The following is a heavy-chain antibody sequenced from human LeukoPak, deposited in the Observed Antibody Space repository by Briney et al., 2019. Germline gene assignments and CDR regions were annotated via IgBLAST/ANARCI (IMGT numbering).Heavy chain of an antibody. CDR1: GFPFSNAW. CDR3: TTDGPFGVIITYMDV. J-gene: IGHJ6*03. V-gene: IGHV3-15*01. CDR2: IKSKIAGGTT. Sequence: GGSLRLSCAASGFPFSNAWMSWVRQAPGKGLDWVGRIKSKIAGGTTDYAAPVKGRFTISRDDSKNTLYLQMNSLKTEDTAVYYCTTDGPFGVIITYMDVWGKGATVTVSS. D-gene: IGHD3-3*01.